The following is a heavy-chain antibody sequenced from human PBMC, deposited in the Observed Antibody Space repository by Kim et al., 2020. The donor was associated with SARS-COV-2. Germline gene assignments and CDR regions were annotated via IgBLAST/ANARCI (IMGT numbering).Heavy chain of an antibody. D-gene: IGHD3-3*01. V-gene: IGHV4-39*01. CDR2: IYYSGST. CDR1: GGSISSRSYY. Sequence: SETLSLTCTVSGGSISSRSYYWGWIRQPPGKGLEWIESIYYSGSTYYKPSLKSRITISVDTSKNQFSLKLSYVTAADTAVYYCARQNDFWSGYFSGRRGWFDPWGQGTLVTVSS. CDR3: ARQNDFWSGYFSGRRGWFDP. J-gene: IGHJ5*02.